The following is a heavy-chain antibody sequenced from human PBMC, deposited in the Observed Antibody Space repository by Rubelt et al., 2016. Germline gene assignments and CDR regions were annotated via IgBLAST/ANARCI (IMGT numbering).Heavy chain of an antibody. J-gene: IGHJ6*02. Sequence: NRGEWVSAISSSGDSTYYVDSVKGRFTISRDNSKNTLYLQMNSLRAEDTAVYYCARDRGVDTVLVGYYYYGMDVWGQGTTVTVSS. V-gene: IGHV3-23*01. CDR3: ARDRGVDTVLVGYYYYGMDV. CDR2: ISSSGDST. D-gene: IGHD5-18*01.